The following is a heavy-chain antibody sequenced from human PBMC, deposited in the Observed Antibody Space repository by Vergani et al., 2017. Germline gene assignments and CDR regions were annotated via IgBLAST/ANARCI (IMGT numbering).Heavy chain of an antibody. CDR1: GYTFTSYY. Sequence: QVQLVQSGAEVKKPGASVKVSCKASGYTFTSYYMHWVRQAPGQGLEWMGIINPSGGSTSYAQKFQGRVTMTRDTSTSTVYMELSSLRSEDTAVYYCARDSGSYGPLNYFDYWGQGTLVTVSS. J-gene: IGHJ4*02. CDR3: ARDSGSYGPLNYFDY. V-gene: IGHV1-46*01. CDR2: INPSGGST. D-gene: IGHD1-26*01.